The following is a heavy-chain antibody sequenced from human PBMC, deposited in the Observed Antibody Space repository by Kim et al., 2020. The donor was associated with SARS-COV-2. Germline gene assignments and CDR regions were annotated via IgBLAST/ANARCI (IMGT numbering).Heavy chain of an antibody. Sequence: GGSLRLSCAASGFTFSSYSMNWVRQAPGKGLEWVSSISSSSSYIYYADSVKGRFTISRDNAKNSLYLQMTSLRAEDTAVYYCAREGITGTTGDYWGQGTPVTVSS. CDR3: AREGITGTTGDY. CDR1: GFTFSSYS. J-gene: IGHJ4*02. CDR2: ISSSSSYI. V-gene: IGHV3-21*01. D-gene: IGHD1-7*01.